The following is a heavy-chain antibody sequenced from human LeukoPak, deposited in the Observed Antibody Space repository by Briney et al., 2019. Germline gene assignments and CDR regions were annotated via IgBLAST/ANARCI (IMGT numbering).Heavy chain of an antibody. V-gene: IGHV4-34*01. CDR2: INHSGST. CDR3: EGGYYCSSSSCYGGGDWFDP. CDR1: GGSFSDYY. Sequence: SETLSLTCAVSGGSFSDYYWSWIRQPPGKGLEWIGEINHSGSTNYNPSLKSRGTITVDTSKNKFSLKLSSVTAADHAVDYCEGGYYCSSSSCYGGGDWFDPWGQGTLVTVSS. J-gene: IGHJ5*02. D-gene: IGHD2-2*01.